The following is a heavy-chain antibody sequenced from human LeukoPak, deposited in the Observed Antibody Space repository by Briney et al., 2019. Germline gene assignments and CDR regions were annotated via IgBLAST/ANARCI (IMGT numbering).Heavy chain of an antibody. Sequence: GRSLRLSCAAAGFTFRSYGMHWARQAPGKRLESVTFISKDGSDKYYADSVKGRFTISRVNSKSTLYLQMNSLRAEDTAVYYYTKDQGPLNYWGQGTLVTVSS. V-gene: IGHV3-30*18. J-gene: IGHJ4*02. D-gene: IGHD2-8*01. CDR1: GFTFRSYG. CDR3: TKDQGPLNY. CDR2: ISKDGSDK.